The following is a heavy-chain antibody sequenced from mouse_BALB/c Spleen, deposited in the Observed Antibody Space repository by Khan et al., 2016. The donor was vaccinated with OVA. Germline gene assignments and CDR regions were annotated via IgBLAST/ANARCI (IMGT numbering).Heavy chain of an antibody. J-gene: IGHJ2*01. CDR1: GFTFSGFG. CDR3: ARRCYYSFDY. CDR2: ISSGSSTI. D-gene: IGHD1-1*01. Sequence: EVELVESGGGLVQPGGSRKLSCAASGFTFSGFGMHWVRQAPEKGQEWVAYISSGSSTIYYADTVKGRFTISRDNPKNTLFLQMTSIRSGETAMXFCARRCYYSFDYWGQGTTLTVSS. V-gene: IGHV5-17*02.